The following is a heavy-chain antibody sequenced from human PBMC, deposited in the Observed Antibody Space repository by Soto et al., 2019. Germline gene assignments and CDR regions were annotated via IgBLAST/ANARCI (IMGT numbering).Heavy chain of an antibody. CDR1: GFTLSGYA. D-gene: IGHD6-13*01. V-gene: IGHV3-64*01. J-gene: IGHJ6*03. CDR3: ARRAGPDFYYMDV. CDR2: ISSKGVGT. Sequence: EVQLAESGGGLAQPGGSLRLSCAASGFTLSGYAMDWVRQAPGKGLEYVSGISSKGVGTYYANSVQGRFTISRDNSKNTVYLQMGSLRPEDMAVYYCARRAGPDFYYMDVWGKRTTVTVSS.